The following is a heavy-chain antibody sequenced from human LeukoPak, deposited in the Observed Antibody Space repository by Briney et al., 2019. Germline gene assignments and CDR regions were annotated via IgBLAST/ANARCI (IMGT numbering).Heavy chain of an antibody. CDR1: GGSISSYY. D-gene: IGHD3-9*01. J-gene: IGHJ5*02. CDR3: ARDLYDILTGYGWFDP. Sequence: PSETLSLTCTVSGGSISSYYWSWIRQPPGKGLEWIGYIYYSGGTNYNPSLKSRVTISVDTSKNQFSLKLSSVTAADTAVYYCARDLYDILTGYGWFDPWGQGTLVTVSS. CDR2: IYYSGGT. V-gene: IGHV4-59*01.